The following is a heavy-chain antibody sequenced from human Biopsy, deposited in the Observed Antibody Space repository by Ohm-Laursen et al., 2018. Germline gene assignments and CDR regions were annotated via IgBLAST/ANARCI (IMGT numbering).Heavy chain of an antibody. J-gene: IGHJ3*01. V-gene: IGHV4-4*07. Sequence: PSQTLSLTCNVSGGDINNYYWSWIRQPAGKGLEWIGRIHPGGSTNYNPSLKSRVTMSVDTSKKQLSLRLRSVTAADTAMYYCASVVLGPTNDAFDLWGQGTMVVVSS. D-gene: IGHD3-22*01. CDR3: ASVVLGPTNDAFDL. CDR2: IHPGGST. CDR1: GGDINNYY.